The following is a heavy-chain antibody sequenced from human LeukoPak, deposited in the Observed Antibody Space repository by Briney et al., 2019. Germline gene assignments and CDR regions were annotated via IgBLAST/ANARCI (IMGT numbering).Heavy chain of an antibody. CDR3: TRGSSDWYDVGVSVYWFDP. CDR2: IYNSGST. V-gene: IGHV4-39*07. Sequence: SETLSLTCTVSGGSVSSSSYYWGWIRQPPGKGLEWVGCIYNSGSTYYDPSLESRVTISVDTSKNQFSLKLSSVTAANTAVYYCTRGSSDWYDVGVSVYWFDPWGQGTLVTVSS. D-gene: IGHD6-19*01. CDR1: GGSVSSSSYY. J-gene: IGHJ5*02.